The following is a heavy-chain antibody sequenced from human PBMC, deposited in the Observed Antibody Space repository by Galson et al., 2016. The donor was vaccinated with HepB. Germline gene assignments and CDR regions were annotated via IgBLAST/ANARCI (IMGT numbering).Heavy chain of an antibody. Sequence: SETLSLTCAVSGVSSSGTNYYFAWIRQPPGKGLDWIGSLFYSGHTVYNRSLKSRLAISVDTSKNLFSLNLTSVTAADTAVYFCARLADYFVSRGRWQWGRGTLVTVSS. J-gene: IGHJ4*01. CDR2: LFYSGHT. D-gene: IGHD3-22*01. V-gene: IGHV4-39*02. CDR1: GVSSSGTNYY. CDR3: ARLADYFVSRGRWQ.